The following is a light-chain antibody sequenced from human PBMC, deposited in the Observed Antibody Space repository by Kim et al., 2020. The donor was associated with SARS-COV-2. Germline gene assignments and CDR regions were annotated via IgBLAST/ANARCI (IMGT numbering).Light chain of an antibody. J-gene: IGLJ1*01. Sequence: QSALTQPASVSGSPGQSITISCTGTSSDVGGYNYVSWYQQHPGKAPKLMIYDVSKRPSGVSNRFSGSKSDNTASLTISGLQAEDEADYYCSSYTSSNSYVFGTGTKVTVL. V-gene: IGLV2-14*01. CDR3: SSYTSSNSYV. CDR1: SSDVGGYNY. CDR2: DVS.